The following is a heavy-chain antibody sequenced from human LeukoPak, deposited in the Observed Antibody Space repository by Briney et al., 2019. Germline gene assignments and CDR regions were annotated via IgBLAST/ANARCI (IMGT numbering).Heavy chain of an antibody. CDR2: ISSSSSYI. CDR3: ARDAPSGGWFGELPPPADY. CDR1: GFTFSSYS. J-gene: IGHJ4*02. D-gene: IGHD3-10*01. V-gene: IGHV3-21*01. Sequence: GGSLRLSCAASGFTFSSYSMNWVRQAPGKGLEWVSSISSSSSYIYYADSVKGRFTISRDNAKNSLYLQMNSLRAEDTAVYYCARDAPSGGWFGELPPPADYWGQGTLVTVSS.